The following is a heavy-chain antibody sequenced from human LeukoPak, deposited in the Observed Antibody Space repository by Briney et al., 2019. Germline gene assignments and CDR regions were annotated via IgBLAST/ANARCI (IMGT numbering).Heavy chain of an antibody. CDR3: AKDGTAGNIDY. D-gene: IGHD6-19*01. Sequence: GGSLRLSCATSGFIFSNYWMHWVRQAPGKGLVWVSRIHNDGRTINYADSVKGRFTISRDNAKSTLFLQMNSLRGEDTAVYYCAKDGTAGNIDYWGQGTLVTVSS. V-gene: IGHV3-74*01. J-gene: IGHJ4*02. CDR1: GFIFSNYW. CDR2: IHNDGRTI.